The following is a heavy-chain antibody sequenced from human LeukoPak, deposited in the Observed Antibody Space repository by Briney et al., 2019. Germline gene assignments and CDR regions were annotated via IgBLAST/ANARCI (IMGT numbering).Heavy chain of an antibody. D-gene: IGHD1-1*01. CDR2: IYTPGST. V-gene: IGHV4-4*07. CDR1: GGSISSYH. Sequence: SETLSLTCTVSGGSISSYHWSWIRQPAGKGLEWIGHIYTPGSTKYNPSLNGRVSISRDTSKNLFSLRLRSVTAADTAVYFCARGRVSSSTWYSTYYYYFYMDVWGKGTTVTVSS. CDR3: ARGRVSSSTWYSTYYYYFYMDV. J-gene: IGHJ6*03.